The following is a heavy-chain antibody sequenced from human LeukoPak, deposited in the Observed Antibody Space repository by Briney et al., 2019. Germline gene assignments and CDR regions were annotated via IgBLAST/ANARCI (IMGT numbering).Heavy chain of an antibody. CDR3: ASRIVGATPSLYYYGMDV. J-gene: IGHJ6*02. D-gene: IGHD1-26*01. CDR1: GGSFSGYY. CDR2: INHSGST. Sequence: SETLSLTCAVYGGSFSGYYWSWIRPPPGKGLDWIGEINHSGSTNYNPSLKSRVTISVDTSKNQFSLKLSSVTAADTAVYYCASRIVGATPSLYYYGMDVWGQGTTVTVSS. V-gene: IGHV4-34*01.